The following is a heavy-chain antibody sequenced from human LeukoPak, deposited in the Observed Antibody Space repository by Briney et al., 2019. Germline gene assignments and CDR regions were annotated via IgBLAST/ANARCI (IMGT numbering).Heavy chain of an antibody. Sequence: PGGSLRLSCAASGFTFSSYWMYWVRQAPGKGLVWVSRINSDGSSTSYADSVKGRFTISRDNAKNTLYLQMNSLRAEDTAVYYCARDDEYSYALDYWGQGTLVTVSS. D-gene: IGHD5-18*01. CDR2: INSDGSST. J-gene: IGHJ4*02. CDR1: GFTFSSYW. V-gene: IGHV3-74*01. CDR3: ARDDEYSYALDY.